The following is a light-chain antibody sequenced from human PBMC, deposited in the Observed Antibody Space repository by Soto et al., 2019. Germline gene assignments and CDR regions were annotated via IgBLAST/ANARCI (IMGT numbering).Light chain of an antibody. CDR2: DVY. J-gene: IGLJ1*01. V-gene: IGLV2-14*02. Sequence: QSALTQPASVSGSPGQAITISCTGTSSDVGSYNLVSWYQHHPDEAPKLIIYDVYNRPSGVSHRFSGSKSGDTASLTISGLQAEDEADYYCTSYTSSTPFYVFGTGTKVTVL. CDR3: TSYTSSTPFYV. CDR1: SSDVGSYNL.